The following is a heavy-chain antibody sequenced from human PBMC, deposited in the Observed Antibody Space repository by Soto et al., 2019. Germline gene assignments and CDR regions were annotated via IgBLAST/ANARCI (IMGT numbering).Heavy chain of an antibody. D-gene: IGHD1-26*01. CDR1: GFSFSNYA. CDR3: ARIRGTPGAY. J-gene: IGHJ4*02. Sequence: GWSLRLSCAAAGFSFSNYAMSWVRQAPGKGLEWVSSISGSSDNTYYAESVKGRFTISRDNSKNTLYLQMNSLSAEDTAVYFCARIRGTPGAYWGQGTLVTGSS. V-gene: IGHV3-23*01. CDR2: ISGSSDNT.